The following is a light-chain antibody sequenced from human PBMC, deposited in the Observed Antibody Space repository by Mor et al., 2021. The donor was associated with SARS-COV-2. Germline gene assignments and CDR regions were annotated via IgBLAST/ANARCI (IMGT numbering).Light chain of an antibody. CDR2: DAS. CDR3: HHSFGA. Sequence: KPGKAPNLLIYDASTMQSGVPSRLSCSGYGTDFTLTICSLQPEDFATYYCHHSFGAFGHGSRLEI. V-gene: IGKV1-39*01. J-gene: IGKJ5*01.